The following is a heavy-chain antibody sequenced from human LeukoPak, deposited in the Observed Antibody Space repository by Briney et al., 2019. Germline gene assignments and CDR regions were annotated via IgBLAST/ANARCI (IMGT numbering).Heavy chain of an antibody. CDR1: GYTFTGYY. V-gene: IGHV1-2*02. CDR2: INPNSGGT. CDR3: ARSPHILTGENFDF. J-gene: IGHJ4*02. Sequence: ASVKVSCKTSGYTFTGYYMHWVRQAPGQGLEWMGWINPNSGGTNYAQKFQDRVSMTRDTSISTAYMQLSRLRSDDTAVYYCARSPHILTGENFDFWGQGTLLTVSS. D-gene: IGHD3-9*01.